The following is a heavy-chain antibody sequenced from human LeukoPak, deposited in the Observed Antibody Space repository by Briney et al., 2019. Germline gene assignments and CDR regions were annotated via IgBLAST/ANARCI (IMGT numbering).Heavy chain of an antibody. V-gene: IGHV3-7*01. Sequence: GGSLRLSCAASGFTFSSYWMSWVRQAPGKGLEWVATIKQTGSDTYYADSVKGRFTISRDNAKNSLYLQMNSLRAEDTAVYFCARDRPRSLDVWGQGTTVTVSS. D-gene: IGHD6-6*01. CDR1: GFTFSSYW. CDR2: IKQTGSDT. CDR3: ARDRPRSLDV. J-gene: IGHJ6*02.